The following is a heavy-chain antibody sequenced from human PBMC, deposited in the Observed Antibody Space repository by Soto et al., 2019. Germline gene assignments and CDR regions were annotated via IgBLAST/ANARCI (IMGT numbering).Heavy chain of an antibody. CDR1: GFTFSSYA. J-gene: IGHJ5*02. CDR2: ISGSGGST. Sequence: LRLSCAASGFTFSSYAMSWVRQAPGKGLEWVSAISGSGGSTYYADSVKGRFTISRDNSKNTLYLQMNSLRAEDTAVYYCANTAMVRGVIGPFVPWGQGTLVTVS. CDR3: ANTAMVRGVIGPFVP. V-gene: IGHV3-23*01. D-gene: IGHD3-10*01.